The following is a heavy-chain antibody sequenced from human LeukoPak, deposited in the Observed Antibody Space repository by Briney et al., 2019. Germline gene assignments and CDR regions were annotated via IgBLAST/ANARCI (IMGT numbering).Heavy chain of an antibody. V-gene: IGHV4-34*01. D-gene: IGHD3-10*01. J-gene: IGHJ5*02. Sequence: SETLSLTCAVYGGSFSGYYWSWIRQPPGKGLEWLGEVNHSGSTNYNPSLKSRVTISVDTSKNQFSLKLSSVTAADTAVYYCARRGVSGSWFDPWGQGTLVTVSS. CDR1: GGSFSGYY. CDR3: ARRGVSGSWFDP. CDR2: VNHSGST.